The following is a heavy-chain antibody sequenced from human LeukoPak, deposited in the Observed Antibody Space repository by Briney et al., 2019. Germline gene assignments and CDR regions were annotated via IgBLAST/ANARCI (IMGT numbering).Heavy chain of an antibody. CDR1: GFTFSSYG. Sequence: GGSLRLSCAASGFTFSSYGMSWVRQAPGKGLEWVSAISGSGGSTYYADSVKGRFTISRDNSKNTLYLQMNSLRAEDTAVYYCAREPPLYGDYGEPRDYWGQGTLVTVSS. D-gene: IGHD4-17*01. V-gene: IGHV3-23*01. CDR3: AREPPLYGDYGEPRDY. CDR2: ISGSGGST. J-gene: IGHJ4*02.